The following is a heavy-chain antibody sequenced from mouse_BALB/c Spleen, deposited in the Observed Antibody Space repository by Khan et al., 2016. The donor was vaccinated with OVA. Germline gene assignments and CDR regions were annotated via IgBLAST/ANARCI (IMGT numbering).Heavy chain of an antibody. CDR1: GYSFTDYY. CDR3: TRLGIRGWFAY. CDR2: IDPFNGST. V-gene: IGHV1S135*01. J-gene: IGHJ3*01. Sequence: VQLKQSGPELMKPGASVKISCKASGYSFTDYYIHWVKQSPGQSLEWIGYIDPFNGSTNFNQKFKGKATLTVDKSSSTAYMHLNSLTSEDSAVYYCTRLGIRGWFAYGGQGTLVTVSA. D-gene: IGHD1-1*01.